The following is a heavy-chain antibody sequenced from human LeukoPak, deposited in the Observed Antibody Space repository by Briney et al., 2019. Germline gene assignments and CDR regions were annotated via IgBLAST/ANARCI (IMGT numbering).Heavy chain of an antibody. CDR2: ISSSSSYI. CDR1: GFTFSSYS. D-gene: IGHD4-23*01. J-gene: IGHJ3*02. CDR3: AKEYGGIVRGAFDI. V-gene: IGHV3-21*04. Sequence: PGGSLRLSCAASGFTFSSYSMNWVRQAPGKGLEWVSSISSSSSYIYYADSVKGRFTISRDNAKNSLYLQMNSLRAEDTAVYYCAKEYGGIVRGAFDIWGQGTMVTVSS.